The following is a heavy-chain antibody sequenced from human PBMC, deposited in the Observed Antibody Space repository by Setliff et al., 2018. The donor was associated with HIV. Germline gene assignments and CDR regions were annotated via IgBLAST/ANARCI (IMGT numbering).Heavy chain of an antibody. V-gene: IGHV3-9*01. CDR1: GFTFDDYA. D-gene: IGHD3-3*01. J-gene: IGHJ4*02. CDR3: AKGPLAIFGVARNVLFDN. Sequence: LRLSCAASGFTFDDYAMHWVRQAPGKGLEWVSGISWNSGSIGYADSVKGRFTISRDNAKNSLYVQMNSLRAEDTALYYCAKGPLAIFGVARNVLFDNWGQGTLVTVSS. CDR2: ISWNSGSI.